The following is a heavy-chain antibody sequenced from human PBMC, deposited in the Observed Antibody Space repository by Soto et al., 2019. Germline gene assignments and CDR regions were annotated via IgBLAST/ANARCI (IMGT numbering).Heavy chain of an antibody. J-gene: IGHJ6*02. CDR3: AKMNQMTTVTTNYYYGMDV. CDR1: GFTFSSYA. CDR2: ISGSGGST. D-gene: IGHD4-17*01. Sequence: GGSLRLSCAASGFTFSSYAMSWVRQAPGKGLEWVSAISGSGGSTYYADSVKGRFTISRDNSKNTLYLQMNSLRAEDTAVYYCAKMNQMTTVTTNYYYGMDVWGQGTTVTVSS. V-gene: IGHV3-23*01.